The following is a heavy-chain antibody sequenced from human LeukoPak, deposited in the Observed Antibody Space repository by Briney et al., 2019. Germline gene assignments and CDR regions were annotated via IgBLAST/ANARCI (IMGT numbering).Heavy chain of an antibody. Sequence: KTSETLSLTCAVYGGSFSGYYWSWIRQPPGKGLEWIWEINHSGSTNYNPSLKSRVTISVDTSKNQFSLKLSSVTAADTAVYYCARVGYCSSTSCYLFDYWGQGTLVTVSS. J-gene: IGHJ4*02. D-gene: IGHD2-2*03. CDR1: GGSFSGYY. CDR3: ARVGYCSSTSCYLFDY. CDR2: INHSGST. V-gene: IGHV4-34*01.